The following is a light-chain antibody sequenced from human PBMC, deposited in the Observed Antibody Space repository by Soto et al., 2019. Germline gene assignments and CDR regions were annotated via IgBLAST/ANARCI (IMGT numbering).Light chain of an antibody. J-gene: IGKJ4*01. Sequence: DIVMTQSPDSLAVSLGERATINCKSSQNLLRTSNSQNYLAWYQQQPGQPPKLLIYWASTRESGVPDRFSGSGSGSDFNLTISSLQAEDVAVYYCQQYYTTALTFGGGTKGEIK. CDR3: QQYYTTALT. CDR1: QNLLRTSNSQNY. V-gene: IGKV4-1*01. CDR2: WAS.